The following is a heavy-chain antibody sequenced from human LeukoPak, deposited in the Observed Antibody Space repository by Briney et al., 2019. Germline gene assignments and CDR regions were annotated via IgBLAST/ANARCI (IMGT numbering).Heavy chain of an antibody. D-gene: IGHD2-2*01. V-gene: IGHV1-18*01. CDR3: ARDSRIVVVPAAMSEAFDI. CDR2: ISAYNGNT. Sequence: ASVKVSCKASGYTFTSYGISWVRQAPGQGLEWMGWISAYNGNTNYAQKLQGRVTMTTDTSTSTAYMELRSLRSDDTAVYYCARDSRIVVVPAAMSEAFDIWGQGTMVTVSS. CDR1: GYTFTSYG. J-gene: IGHJ3*02.